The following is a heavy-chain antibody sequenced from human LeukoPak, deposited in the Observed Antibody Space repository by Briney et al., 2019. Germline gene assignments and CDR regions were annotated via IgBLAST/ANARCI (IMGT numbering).Heavy chain of an antibody. CDR1: GGSISSGDYY. D-gene: IGHD4-17*01. CDR2: IYYSGST. Sequence: PSETLSLTCTVSGGSISSGDYYWSWIRQPPGKGLEWIGYIYYSGSTYYNPSLKSRVTISVDTSKNQFSLKLSSVTAADTAAYYCARDRPVTTHAFDIWGQGTMVTVSS. J-gene: IGHJ3*02. CDR3: ARDRPVTTHAFDI. V-gene: IGHV4-30-4*08.